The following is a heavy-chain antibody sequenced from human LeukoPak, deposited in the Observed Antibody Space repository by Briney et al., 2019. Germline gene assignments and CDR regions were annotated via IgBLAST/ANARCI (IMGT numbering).Heavy chain of an antibody. V-gene: IGHV3-64*01. J-gene: IGHJ4*02. CDR1: GFTFSSYA. D-gene: IGHD3-10*01. CDR3: ARFAWFGELSFDY. CDR2: ISSNGGST. Sequence: GSLRLSCAASGFTFSSYAMHWVRQAPGKGLEYVSAISSNGGSTYYANSVKGRFTISRNNSKNTLYLQMGSLRAEDMAVYYCARFAWFGELSFDYWGQGTLVTVSS.